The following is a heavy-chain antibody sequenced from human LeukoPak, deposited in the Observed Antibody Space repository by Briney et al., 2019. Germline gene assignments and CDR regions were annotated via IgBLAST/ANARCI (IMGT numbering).Heavy chain of an antibody. J-gene: IGHJ4*02. CDR3: ARSGYYYGSGRADY. CDR2: ISVYNGNT. V-gene: IGHV1-18*01. D-gene: IGHD3-10*01. Sequence: ASVKVSCKASGYTLRNYDISWVRQAPGQGLEWMGWISVYNGNTNYAQKLQGRVTMTTDTSTSTAYMELRSLRSDDTAVYYCARSGYYYGSGRADYWGQGTLVTVSS. CDR1: GYTLRNYD.